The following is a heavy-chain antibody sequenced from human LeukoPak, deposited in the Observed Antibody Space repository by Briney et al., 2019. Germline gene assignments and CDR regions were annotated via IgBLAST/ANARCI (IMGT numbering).Heavy chain of an antibody. J-gene: IGHJ4*02. CDR1: GGSISSYY. CDR2: IYYSGST. CDR3: ARHEGSTHYSDY. V-gene: IGHV4-59*08. Sequence: SETLSLTCTVSGGSISSYYWSWVRQPPGKGLEWIGYIYYSGSTNYNPSLKSRVTISVDTSKNQFSLKLSSVTAADTAVYYCARHEGSTHYSDYWGQGTLVTVSS.